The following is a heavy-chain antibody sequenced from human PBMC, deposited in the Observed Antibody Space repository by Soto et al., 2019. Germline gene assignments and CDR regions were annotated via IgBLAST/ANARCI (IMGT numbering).Heavy chain of an antibody. CDR2: ISSNGGST. V-gene: IGHV3-64*04. J-gene: IGHJ3*02. Sequence: PGGSLRLSCSASGFTFSSYAMHWVRQAPGKGLEYVSAISSNGGSTYYADSVKGRFTISRDNSKNTLYLQMNSLRAEDTAAHYCARDSRATGAGAFDIWGLGTMVTVSS. CDR3: ARDSRATGAGAFDI. D-gene: IGHD1-26*01. CDR1: GFTFSSYA.